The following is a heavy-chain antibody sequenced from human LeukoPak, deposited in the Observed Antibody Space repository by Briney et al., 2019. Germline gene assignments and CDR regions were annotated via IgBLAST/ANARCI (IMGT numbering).Heavy chain of an antibody. D-gene: IGHD6-6*01. V-gene: IGHV1-69-2*01. J-gene: IGHJ5*02. Sequence: ATVKISCKVSGYTFTDYYMHWVQQAPGKGLEWMGLVDPEDGETIYAEKLQGRVTITADTSTDTAYMELSSLRSEDTAVYYCATGVSSSSEYNWFDPWGQGTLVTVSS. CDR2: VDPEDGET. CDR3: ATGVSSSSEYNWFDP. CDR1: GYTFTDYY.